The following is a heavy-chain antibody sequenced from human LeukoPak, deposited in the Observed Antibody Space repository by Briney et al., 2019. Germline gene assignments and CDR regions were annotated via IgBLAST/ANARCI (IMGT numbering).Heavy chain of an antibody. Sequence: SETLSLTCTVSGGSINNYYWSWLRQPPGEELEWIGYIYYNGITNYNPSLKSRVTISLDTAKNQFSLKLTSVTAADTAVYYCARGAGWYNYWGQGTLVTVSS. CDR1: GGSINNYY. CDR3: ARGAGWYNY. D-gene: IGHD6-19*01. V-gene: IGHV4-59*08. CDR2: IYYNGIT. J-gene: IGHJ4*02.